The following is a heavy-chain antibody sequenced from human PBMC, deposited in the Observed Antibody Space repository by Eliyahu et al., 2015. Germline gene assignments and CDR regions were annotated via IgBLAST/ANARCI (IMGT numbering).Heavy chain of an antibody. CDR2: IYWDDDK. CDR3: ARTKRTYDFWSGYSENWFDP. D-gene: IGHD3-3*01. CDR1: GFSLSTSGVG. Sequence: QITLKESGPTLVKPTQTLTLTCTFSGFSLSTSGVGVGWIRQPPGKALEWLALIYWDDDKRYSPSLKSRLTITKDTSKNQVVLTMTNMDPVDTATYYCARTKRTYDFWSGYSENWFDPWGQGTLVTVSS. J-gene: IGHJ5*02. V-gene: IGHV2-5*02.